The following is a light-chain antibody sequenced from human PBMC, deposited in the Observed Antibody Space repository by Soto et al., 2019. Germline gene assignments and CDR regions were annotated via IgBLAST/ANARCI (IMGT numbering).Light chain of an antibody. CDR2: GAS. CDR3: QHYNDWLIT. Sequence: EMVMTQSPATLSMSPGERATLSCRASQSISINLAWYQQKPGQAPRLLIYGASARATDVPARFSGSGSGTEFTLTISSLQSEDFAVYYCQHYNDWLITFGQGTRLEIK. J-gene: IGKJ5*01. CDR1: QSISIN. V-gene: IGKV3-15*01.